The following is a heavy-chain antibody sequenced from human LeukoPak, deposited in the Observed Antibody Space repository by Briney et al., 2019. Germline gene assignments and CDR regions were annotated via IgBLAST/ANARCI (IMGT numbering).Heavy chain of an antibody. CDR2: ISVSGGST. CDR3: ARGGYGYLGFNY. CDR1: GFTYSSYA. D-gene: IGHD5-18*01. Sequence: GGSLRLSCAASGFTYSSYAMSWVRQAPGKGLEWVSAISVSGGSTYYADSVKGRFTISRDNSKNSLYLQMNSLRAEDTAVYYCARGGYGYLGFNYWGQGSLVTVSS. V-gene: IGHV3-23*01. J-gene: IGHJ4*02.